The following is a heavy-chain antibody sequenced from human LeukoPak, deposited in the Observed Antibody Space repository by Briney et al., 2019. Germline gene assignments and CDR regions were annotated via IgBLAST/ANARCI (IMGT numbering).Heavy chain of an antibody. J-gene: IGHJ6*03. CDR2: ISGSGEST. Sequence: GGSLRLSCAASGFTFGNYGMSWVRQAPGKGLEWVSSISGSGESTYYADSVKGRFTISRDNSRNTLYLQMGSLRDEDTAVYYCAKRGDTVMLRSHYYFMDVWGTGTAVTVSS. CDR3: AKRGDTVMLRSHYYFMDV. D-gene: IGHD5-18*01. V-gene: IGHV3-23*01. CDR1: GFTFGNYG.